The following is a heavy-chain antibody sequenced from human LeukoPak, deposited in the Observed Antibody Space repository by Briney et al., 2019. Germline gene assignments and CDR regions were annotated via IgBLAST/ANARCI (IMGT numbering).Heavy chain of an antibody. CDR2: ISGSGGST. D-gene: IGHD3-22*01. Sequence: GGSLRLSCAASGFTFSSYAMSWVRQAPGKGLEWVSAISGSGGSTYYADSVKGRFTISRDNFKNTLYLQMNSLRAEDTAVYYCAKDPNLEKEYYYDSSGYYGSYGMDVWGQGTTVTVSS. CDR1: GFTFSSYA. CDR3: AKDPNLEKEYYYDSSGYYGSYGMDV. J-gene: IGHJ6*02. V-gene: IGHV3-23*01.